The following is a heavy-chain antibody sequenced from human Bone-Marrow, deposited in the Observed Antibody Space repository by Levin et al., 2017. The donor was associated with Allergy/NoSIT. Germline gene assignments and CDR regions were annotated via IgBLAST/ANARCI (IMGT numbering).Heavy chain of an antibody. CDR2: IYWDDDK. CDR3: VHSQKVFGAGESGSRAYYYDY. J-gene: IGHJ4*02. D-gene: IGHD3-16*01. CDR1: GFSLSTAGVG. V-gene: IGHV2-5*02. Sequence: KASGPTLVKPTQTLTLTCIFSGFSLSTAGVGVGWIRQPPGKALEWLAIIYWDDDKRYSPSLKNRLTITKDTSKNQVVLTLTNMDPVDTATYYCVHSQKVFGAGESGSRAYYYDYWGQGTLVTVSS.